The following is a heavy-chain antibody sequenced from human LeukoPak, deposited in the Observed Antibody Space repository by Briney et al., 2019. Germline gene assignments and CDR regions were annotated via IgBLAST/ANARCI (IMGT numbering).Heavy chain of an antibody. V-gene: IGHV4-34*01. J-gene: IGHJ5*02. CDR3: AKNGLSGFSFDP. CDR2: GSDSGGT. CDR1: GGSLNGHY. Sequence: SETLSLTCAVYGGSLNGHYWSWIRQPPGMGLEWIGEGSDSGGTKFNPSLKSRVTISADTSKNQFSLKLSSVTAADTAVYYCAKNGLSGFSFDPWGQGTLVTVSS. D-gene: IGHD2-8*01.